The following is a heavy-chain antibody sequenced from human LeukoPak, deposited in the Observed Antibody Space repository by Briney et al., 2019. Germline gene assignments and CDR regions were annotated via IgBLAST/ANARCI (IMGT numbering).Heavy chain of an antibody. CDR1: GFTFTSSA. J-gene: IGHJ4*01. D-gene: IGHD2-2*01. V-gene: IGHV1-58*02. Sequence: ASVKVSCKASGFTFTSSAMQWVRQARGQRLEWIGWIVVGSGNTNYAQKFQERVTITRDMSTSTAYMELSSLRSEDTAVYFCATTIYCRTVSCLRNYYFDDWGQGTLVTVSS. CDR2: IVVGSGNT. CDR3: ATTIYCRTVSCLRNYYFDD.